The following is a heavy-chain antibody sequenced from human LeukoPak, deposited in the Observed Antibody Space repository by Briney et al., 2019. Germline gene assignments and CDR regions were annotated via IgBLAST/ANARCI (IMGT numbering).Heavy chain of an antibody. D-gene: IGHD5-12*01. Sequence: GGSLRLSCAASGFTFSTYAMSWVRQAPGKGLEWVSAISAGGSSTYYADSVKGRFTISEDKSKNTLYLQMNSLRAEDTAVYYCARAYSVDYWGQGTLVTVSS. CDR3: ARAYSVDY. V-gene: IGHV3-23*01. CDR1: GFTFSTYA. J-gene: IGHJ4*02. CDR2: ISAGGSST.